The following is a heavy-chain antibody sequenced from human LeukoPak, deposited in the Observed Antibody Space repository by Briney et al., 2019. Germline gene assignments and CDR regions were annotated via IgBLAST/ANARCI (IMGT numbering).Heavy chain of an antibody. CDR2: IYRGGRT. CDR1: GLTVCSDY. V-gene: IGHV3-53*01. CDR3: ARVKVDGYNPYYFDS. J-gene: IGHJ4*02. Sequence: PGGSLRLSCAAAGLTVCSDYMSGVREAPGEGLGWGWAIYRGGRTSYAASVKGRFTISRDNSKTTLYLQMHSLRAEDTAVYYCARVKVDGYNPYYFDSWGQGTLVTVSS. D-gene: IGHD5-24*01.